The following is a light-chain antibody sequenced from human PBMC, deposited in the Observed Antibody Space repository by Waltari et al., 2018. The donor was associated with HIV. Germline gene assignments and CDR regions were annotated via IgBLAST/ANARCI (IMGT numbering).Light chain of an antibody. CDR3: AVWDGSLSAYV. J-gene: IGLJ1*01. Sequence: QSVLPQPPSASGAPGPRVTLPCPGSTSNIGRLIVHWYQQLPETAPKLLIHVNNDRPSGVPDRFSGSKSGTSASLAISGLQSEDEADYYCAVWDGSLSAYVFGPGTKVTV. CDR2: VNN. CDR1: TSNIGRLI. V-gene: IGLV1-44*01.